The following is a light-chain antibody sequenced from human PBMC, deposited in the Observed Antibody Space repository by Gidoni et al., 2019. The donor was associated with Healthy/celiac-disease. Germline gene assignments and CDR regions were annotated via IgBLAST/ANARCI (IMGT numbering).Light chain of an antibody. CDR2: DAS. CDR3: QQYNSYWRT. V-gene: IGKV1-5*01. J-gene: IGKJ1*01. CDR1: QSISSW. Sequence: DIQMTHSPSTLSASVGDRVTITCRASQSISSWLAWYQQKPGKAPKLLIYDASSLESGVPSRFSGSGSGTEFTLTISSLQPDDFATYYCQQYNSYWRTFGQGTKVEIK.